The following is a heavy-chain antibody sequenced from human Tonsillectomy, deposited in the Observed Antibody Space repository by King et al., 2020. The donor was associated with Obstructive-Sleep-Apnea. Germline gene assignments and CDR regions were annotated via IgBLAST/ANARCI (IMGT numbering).Heavy chain of an antibody. CDR1: GFTFSSYA. CDR3: AKDKTGATPFDY. J-gene: IGHJ4*02. Sequence: VQLVESGGGLVQPGGSLRLSCAASGFTFSSYAMSWVHQAPGKGLEWVSTIIPTGGSTYYADSVKGRFTISRDNSKNTQYLQMNILRGDDTAVYYCAKDKTGATPFDYWGQGTLVTVSS. CDR2: IIPTGGST. V-gene: IGHV3-23*04. D-gene: IGHD1-26*01.